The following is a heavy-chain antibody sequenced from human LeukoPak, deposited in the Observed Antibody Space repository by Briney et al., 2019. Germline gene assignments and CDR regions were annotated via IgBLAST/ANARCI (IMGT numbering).Heavy chain of an antibody. V-gene: IGHV1-46*01. CDR2: INPSGGST. J-gene: IGHJ3*02. CDR1: GYTFTSYY. CDR3: ARDLDRGAYNWNYKEGSFDI. D-gene: IGHD1-7*01. Sequence: GASVKVSCKASGYTFTSYYMHWVRQAPGQGLEWMGIINPSGGSTSYAQKFQGRVTMTRDTSTSTVYMELSSPRSEDTAVYYCARDLDRGAYNWNYKEGSFDIWGQGTMVTVSS.